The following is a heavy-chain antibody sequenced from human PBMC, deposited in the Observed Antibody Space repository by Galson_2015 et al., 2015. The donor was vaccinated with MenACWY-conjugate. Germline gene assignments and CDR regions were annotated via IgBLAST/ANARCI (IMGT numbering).Heavy chain of an antibody. CDR2: IYHSGST. V-gene: IGHV4-4*02. CDR3: ARKQPRQRFDY. J-gene: IGHJ4*02. Sequence: SETLSLTCAVSGGSISSNNWWTWVRQPPGKGLEWLGAIYHSGSTNYSPSLKSRVTMSVDNSKNQFSLKLSSVTAADPAVYFRARKQPRQRFDYWGQGTLVTVSS. CDR1: GGSISSNNW. D-gene: IGHD6-13*01.